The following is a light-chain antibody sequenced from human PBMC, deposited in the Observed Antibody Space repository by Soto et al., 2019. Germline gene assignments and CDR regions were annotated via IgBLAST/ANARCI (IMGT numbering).Light chain of an antibody. J-gene: IGKJ1*01. CDR2: GAS. CDR1: QSVSSSY. Sequence: EIVLTQSPGTLSLSPGERATLSCRASQSVSSSYLAWYQQKPGQAPRLLTYGASSRDTGIPDRFSGSGSGTDFTLTISTLEPEDFAVYYCQQYGSSPRTLGQGTKVEIK. CDR3: QQYGSSPRT. V-gene: IGKV3-20*01.